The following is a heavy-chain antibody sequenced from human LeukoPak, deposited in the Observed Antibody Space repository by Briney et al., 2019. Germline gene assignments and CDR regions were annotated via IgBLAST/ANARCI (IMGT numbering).Heavy chain of an antibody. CDR1: GYTFTTYD. CDR2: ISAYNGYT. V-gene: IGHV1-18*01. CDR3: ARVGTGTRSFDY. Sequence: ASVKVSCTTSGYTFTTYDINWVRQAPGQGLEWMGRISAYNGYTNYGQKLQGRVTMTTDTSTSTAYMELRSLRSDDTAVYYCARVGTGTRSFDYWGQGTLVTVSS. D-gene: IGHD1/OR15-1a*01. J-gene: IGHJ4*02.